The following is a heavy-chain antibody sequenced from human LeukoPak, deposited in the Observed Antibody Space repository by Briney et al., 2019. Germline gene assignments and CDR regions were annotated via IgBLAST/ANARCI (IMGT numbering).Heavy chain of an antibody. Sequence: SETLSLTCAVYGGSFSGYYWSWIRQPPGKGLEWIGEINHSGSTNYNPSLESRVTISVDTSKNQFSLKLSSVTAADTAVYYCARGAARISSSWETRFDYWGQGTLVTVSS. CDR2: INHSGST. CDR3: ARGAARISSSWETRFDY. J-gene: IGHJ4*02. CDR1: GGSFSGYY. V-gene: IGHV4-34*01. D-gene: IGHD6-13*01.